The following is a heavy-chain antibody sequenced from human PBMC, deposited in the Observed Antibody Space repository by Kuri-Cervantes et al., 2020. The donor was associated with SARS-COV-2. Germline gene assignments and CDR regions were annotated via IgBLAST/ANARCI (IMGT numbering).Heavy chain of an antibody. Sequence: ASVKVSCKASGYTFTTYAMHWVRQAPGQGLEWMGWINTNTGNPTYAQDFTGRFVFSLDTSVRTAYLQISSLKAEDTAVYYCARDSSGWNWFDPWGQGTLVTVSS. CDR3: ARDSSGWNWFDP. D-gene: IGHD6-19*01. CDR1: GYTFTTYA. J-gene: IGHJ5*02. CDR2: INTNTGNP. V-gene: IGHV7-4-1*02.